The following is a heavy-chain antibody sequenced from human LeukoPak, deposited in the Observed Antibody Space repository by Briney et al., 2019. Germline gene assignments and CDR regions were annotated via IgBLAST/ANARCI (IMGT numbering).Heavy chain of an antibody. CDR2: ISAYNGNT. CDR1: GYTFTSYG. Sequence: ASVKVSCKASGYTFTSYGISWVRQAPGQGLEWMGWISAYNGNTNYARKFQGRVTMTTDTSTSTAYMELRSLRSDDTAVYYCARDIDSGYDSLWNWFDPWGQGTRVTVSS. V-gene: IGHV1-18*04. CDR3: ARDIDSGYDSLWNWFDP. J-gene: IGHJ5*02. D-gene: IGHD5-12*01.